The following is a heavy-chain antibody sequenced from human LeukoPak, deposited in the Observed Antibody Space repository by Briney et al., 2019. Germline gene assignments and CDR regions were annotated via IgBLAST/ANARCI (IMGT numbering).Heavy chain of an antibody. CDR1: GFTFSSYW. CDR3: AKVAKYYYGPETYYFFEQ. V-gene: IGHV3-7*01. D-gene: IGHD3-10*01. Sequence: QTGGSLRLSCAASGFTFSSYWMSWVRQAPGKGLEWVANINQDGTEKYYVDSVKGRFTISRDYAKKSLFLQMNSLRVEDTAVYYCAKVAKYYYGPETYYFFEQWGQGTPVTAAS. CDR2: INQDGTEK. J-gene: IGHJ4*02.